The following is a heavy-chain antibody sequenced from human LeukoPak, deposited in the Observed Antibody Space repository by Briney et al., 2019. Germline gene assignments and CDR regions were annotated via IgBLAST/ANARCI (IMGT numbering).Heavy chain of an antibody. D-gene: IGHD2-21*01. J-gene: IGHJ3*02. V-gene: IGHV3-30*02. CDR1: GFTFSSYG. Sequence: PGGSLRLPCAASGFTFSSYGMHWVRQAPGKGLERVAFIRYDGSNKYYADSVKGRFTISRDNSKNTLYLQMNSLRAEDTAVYYCAKDAYSGYDCPDYCGGDCSTDAFDIWGLGTTVTVSS. CDR2: IRYDGSNK. CDR3: AKDAYSGYDCPDYCGGDCSTDAFDI.